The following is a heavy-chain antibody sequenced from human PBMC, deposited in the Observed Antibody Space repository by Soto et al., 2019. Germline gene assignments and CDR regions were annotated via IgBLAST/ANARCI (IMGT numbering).Heavy chain of an antibody. V-gene: IGHV4-34*01. J-gene: IGHJ6*03. Sequence: SETLSLTCAVYGGSFSGYYWSWIRQPPGKGLEWIGEINHSGSTNYNPSLKSRVTISVDTSKNQFSLKLSSVTAADTAVYYCARVRGYSNPSYYMDVWGKGTTVTVSS. D-gene: IGHD4-4*01. CDR1: GGSFSGYY. CDR2: INHSGST. CDR3: ARVRGYSNPSYYMDV.